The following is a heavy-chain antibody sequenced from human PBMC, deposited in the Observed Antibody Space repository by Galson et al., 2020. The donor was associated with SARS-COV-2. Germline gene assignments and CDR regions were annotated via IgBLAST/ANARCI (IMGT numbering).Heavy chain of an antibody. CDR2: IGSSGTTI. J-gene: IGHJ4*02. CDR3: ARDLSRAIAAAGT. Sequence: GESLKISCAASGFTFSDYYMSWIRQAPGKGLEWVSYIGSSGTTIYYADSVKGRFTISRDNAKNSLYLQMNSLRAEDTAVYYCARDLSRAIAAAGTWGQGTLVTVSS. D-gene: IGHD6-13*01. V-gene: IGHV3-11*01. CDR1: GFTFSDYY.